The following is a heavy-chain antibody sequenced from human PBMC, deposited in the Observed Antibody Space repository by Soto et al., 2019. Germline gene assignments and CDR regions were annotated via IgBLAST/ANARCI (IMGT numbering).Heavy chain of an antibody. V-gene: IGHV3-48*03. CDR2: ISSSGSLI. D-gene: IGHD3-3*01. CDR3: ARSFWSESPYDY. J-gene: IGHJ4*02. Sequence: HPGGSLRLSCGASGFTFGSFDMNWVRQAPGKGLEWLSYISSSGSLIYYADSVKGRFTVSRDNAENSLFLQMNSLRAEDTATYYCARSFWSESPYDYWGQGTLVTVSS. CDR1: GFTFGSFD.